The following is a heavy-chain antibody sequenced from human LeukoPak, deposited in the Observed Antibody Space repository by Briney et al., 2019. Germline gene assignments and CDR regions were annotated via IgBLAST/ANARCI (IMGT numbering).Heavy chain of an antibody. V-gene: IGHV3-48*04. CDR3: ARLRYYGMDV. CDR2: TSSSSSTI. Sequence: GGSLRLSCAASGFAFSSYSMNWVRQVPGKGLEWVSYTSSSSSTIYYADSVKSRFTISRDNAKNSLYLQMNSLRAEDTAVYYCARLRYYGMDVWGQGTTVTVSS. CDR1: GFAFSSYS. J-gene: IGHJ6*02.